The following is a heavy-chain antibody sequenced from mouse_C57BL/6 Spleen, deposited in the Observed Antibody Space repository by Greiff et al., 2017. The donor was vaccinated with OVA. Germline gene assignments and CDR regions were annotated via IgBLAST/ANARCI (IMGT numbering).Heavy chain of an antibody. CDR2: ILSGGST. CDR1: GFSLTSYG. J-gene: IGHJ3*01. D-gene: IGHD2-1*01. V-gene: IGHV2-2*01. Sequence: QVQLQQSGPGLVQPSQSLSLTCTVSGFSLTSYGVHWVRQSPGKGLEWLGEILSGGSTDYNAAFLSRLSISKDNSKGQVFFKMNSLQAADTAIYYCARNRDGNPFAYWGQGTLVTVSA. CDR3: ARNRDGNPFAY.